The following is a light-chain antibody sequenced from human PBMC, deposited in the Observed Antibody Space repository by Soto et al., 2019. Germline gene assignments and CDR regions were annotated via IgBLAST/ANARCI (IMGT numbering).Light chain of an antibody. V-gene: IGKV3-20*01. J-gene: IGKJ4*01. CDR3: QQYGTSALT. CDR1: QSVSSSY. CDR2: GTS. Sequence: IVLTQSPGTLSLSPGERATLSCRASQSVSSSYLVWYLQRPGQPPRLLIYGTSNRAAGIPDSFSGSGSGTDFTLTIYRLEPEDSAVYYCQQYGTSALTFGGGTKVEIK.